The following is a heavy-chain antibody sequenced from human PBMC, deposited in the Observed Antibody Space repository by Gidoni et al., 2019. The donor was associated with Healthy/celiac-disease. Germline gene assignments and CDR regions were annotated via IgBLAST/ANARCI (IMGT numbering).Heavy chain of an antibody. Sequence: QVQLQESGPGLVKPSQTLSLTCTVSGGSISSGSYYWSWIRQPAGKGLEWIGRIYTSGSTNYNPSLKSRVTISVDTSKNQFSLKLSSVTAADTAVYYCAREAIELTGTGPYYYYYGMDVWGQGTTVTVSS. D-gene: IGHD1-7*01. CDR2: IYTSGST. J-gene: IGHJ6*02. CDR1: GGSISSGSYY. CDR3: AREAIELTGTGPYYYYYGMDV. V-gene: IGHV4-61*02.